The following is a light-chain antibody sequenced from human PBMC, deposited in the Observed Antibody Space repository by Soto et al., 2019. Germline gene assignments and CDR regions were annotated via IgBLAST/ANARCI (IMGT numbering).Light chain of an antibody. Sequence: DIQMTQSPSTLSASVGDRVTITCRASQSISSWLAWYQQKPGKAPKLLIYKASSLESGVPSRFSGSGSGTEFTLTISSLQPDDFASYNCQQYNSYSRTFGQRTKVEIK. V-gene: IGKV1-5*03. CDR2: KAS. J-gene: IGKJ1*01. CDR1: QSISSW. CDR3: QQYNSYSRT.